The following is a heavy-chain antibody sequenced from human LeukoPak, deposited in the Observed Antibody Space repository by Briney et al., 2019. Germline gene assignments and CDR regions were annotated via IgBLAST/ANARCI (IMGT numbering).Heavy chain of an antibody. CDR3: ATEPPGGYYDFWSGFDYFDY. D-gene: IGHD3-3*01. Sequence: PGGSLRLSCAASGFTFSSYAMSWVRQAPGKGLEWVSAISGSGGSTYYADSVKGRFTISRDNSKNTLYLQMNSLRAEDTAVYYCATEPPGGYYDFWSGFDYFDYWGQGTLVTVSS. CDR1: GFTFSSYA. J-gene: IGHJ4*02. V-gene: IGHV3-23*01. CDR2: ISGSGGST.